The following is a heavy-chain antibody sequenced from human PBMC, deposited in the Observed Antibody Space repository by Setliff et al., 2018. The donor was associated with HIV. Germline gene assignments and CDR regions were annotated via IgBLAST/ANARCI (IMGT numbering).Heavy chain of an antibody. D-gene: IGHD5-18*01. J-gene: IGHJ4*02. CDR1: GSTFTDYY. CDR2: VDPEDGET. V-gene: IGHV1-69-2*01. Sequence: ASVKVSCKASGSTFTDYYIHWVQQAPGRGLEWMGRVDPEDGETLYAEKFQGRVTITADTSTDTAYIELSSLRSEDTAIYYCATTFWGYTYGSFHYWGQGTLVTVSS. CDR3: ATTFWGYTYGSFHY.